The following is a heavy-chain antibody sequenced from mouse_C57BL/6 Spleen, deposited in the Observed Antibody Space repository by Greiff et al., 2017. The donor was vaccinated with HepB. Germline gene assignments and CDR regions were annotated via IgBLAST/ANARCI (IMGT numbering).Heavy chain of an antibody. D-gene: IGHD4-1*01. CDR2: IWGDGST. Sequence: VQRVESGPGLVAPSQSLSITCTVSGFSLTSYGVSWVRQPPGKGLEWLGVIWGDGSTNYHSALISRLSISKDNSKIQVFLKLNSLQTYDTATYYCATSASGEWFAYWGQGTLVTVSA. CDR3: ATSASGEWFAY. J-gene: IGHJ3*01. CDR1: GFSLTSYG. V-gene: IGHV2-3*01.